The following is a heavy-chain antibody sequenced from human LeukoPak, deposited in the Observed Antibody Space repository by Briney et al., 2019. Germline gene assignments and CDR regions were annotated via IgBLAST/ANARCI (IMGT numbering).Heavy chain of an antibody. V-gene: IGHV4-30-4*01. J-gene: IGHJ4*02. CDR2: IYYSGST. CDR1: GGSISSGDYY. Sequence: SETLSLTCTVSGGSISSGDYYWSWIRQPPGKGLEWIGYIYYSGSTYYNPSLKSRVTISVDTPKNQFSLKLSSVTAADTAVYYCARASGYADLRGMDYWGQGTLVTVSS. D-gene: IGHD5-12*01. CDR3: ARASGYADLRGMDY.